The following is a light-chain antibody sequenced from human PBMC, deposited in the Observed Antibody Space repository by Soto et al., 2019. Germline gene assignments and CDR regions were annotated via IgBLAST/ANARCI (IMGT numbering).Light chain of an antibody. CDR3: QEYDIWPPYT. CDR1: QNIRSS. Sequence: VVTRSSASLSACIGEVVNLFFSASQNIRSSLAWYQQRPGQAPRLLIYDASTRATGIQPRFSGGGSGTESTVTISSLQSEDSAIYYCQEYDIWPPYTVGEGTKVDIK. CDR2: DAS. J-gene: IGKJ4*01. V-gene: IGKV3-15*01.